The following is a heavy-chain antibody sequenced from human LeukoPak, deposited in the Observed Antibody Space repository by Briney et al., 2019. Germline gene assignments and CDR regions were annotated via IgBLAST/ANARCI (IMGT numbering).Heavy chain of an antibody. CDR1: GFTFSSYE. V-gene: IGHV3-48*03. D-gene: IGHD7-27*01. J-gene: IGHJ4*02. CDR3: AKTNWGWGLAY. CDR2: ISSSGSTI. Sequence: GGSLRLSCAASGFTFSSYEMNWVRQAPGKGLEWVSYISSSGSTIYYADSVKGRFTISRDNAKNSLYLQMNSLRAEDTAVYYCAKTNWGWGLAYWGQGTLVTVSS.